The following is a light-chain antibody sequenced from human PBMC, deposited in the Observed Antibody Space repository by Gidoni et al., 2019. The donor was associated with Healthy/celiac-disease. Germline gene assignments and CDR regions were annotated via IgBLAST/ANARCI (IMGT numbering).Light chain of an antibody. CDR3: QQNYSTPWT. Sequence: DIQMTQSPSSLSASVGDRVTITFRASQSISSYLDWYQQKPGKAPKLLIYAASSLQSGVPSRFSGSGSGTDFTLTISSLQPEDFATYYCQQNYSTPWTFGQGTKVEIK. V-gene: IGKV1-39*01. CDR2: AAS. CDR1: QSISSY. J-gene: IGKJ1*01.